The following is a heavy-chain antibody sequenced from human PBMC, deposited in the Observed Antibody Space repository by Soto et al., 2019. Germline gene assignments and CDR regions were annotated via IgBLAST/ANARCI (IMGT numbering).Heavy chain of an antibody. Sequence: QVQLQQWGAGLLKPSETLSLTCAVYGGSFSGYYWSWIRQPPGKGLEWIGEINHSGSTNYNPSLKSRVTISVDTSKNQFSLKLSSVTAADTAVYYRARPKGCSGGSCYSGNAFDIWGQGTMVTVSS. CDR3: ARPKGCSGGSCYSGNAFDI. CDR2: INHSGST. CDR1: GGSFSGYY. J-gene: IGHJ3*02. D-gene: IGHD2-15*01. V-gene: IGHV4-34*01.